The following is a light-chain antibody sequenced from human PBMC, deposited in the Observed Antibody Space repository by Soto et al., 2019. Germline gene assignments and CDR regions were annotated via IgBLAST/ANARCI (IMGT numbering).Light chain of an antibody. CDR3: CSYAGTGTYV. V-gene: IGLV2-23*01. CDR1: SSDVGNYNH. J-gene: IGLJ1*01. Sequence: QSALTQPASVSGSPGQSITLSCTGTSSDVGNYNHVSWYQQHPGTAPKLTIYEGSQRPSGVSNRFSGSKSGNTASLTISGLQAADEADYYCCSYAGTGTYVFGTGTKLTVL. CDR2: EGS.